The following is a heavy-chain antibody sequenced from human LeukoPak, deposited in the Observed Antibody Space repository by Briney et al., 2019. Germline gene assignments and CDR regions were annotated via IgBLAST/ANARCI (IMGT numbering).Heavy chain of an antibody. CDR1: GYTFTGYY. CDR3: ARRYRSMTTVTTYNWFDP. Sequence: ASVKVSCKASGYTFTGYYMHWVRQAPGQGLEWMGWINPNSGGTNYAQKFQGRVTMTRDTSISTAYMELSRLRSDDTAVYYCARRYRSMTTVTTYNWFDPWGQGTLVTVSS. V-gene: IGHV1-2*02. J-gene: IGHJ5*02. D-gene: IGHD4-17*01. CDR2: INPNSGGT.